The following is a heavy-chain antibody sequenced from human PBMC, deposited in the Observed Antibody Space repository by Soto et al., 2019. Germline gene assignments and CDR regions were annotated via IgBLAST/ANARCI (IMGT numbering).Heavy chain of an antibody. J-gene: IGHJ3*02. V-gene: IGHV1-18*04. Sequence: ASVKVSCKASGYTFTSYGISWVRQAPGQGLEWMGWISAYNGNTNYAQKLQGRVTMTTDTSTSTAYMELRSLRSDDTAVYYCAREILAPGFGAFDIWGQGTMVTVSS. CDR2: ISAYNGNT. CDR1: GYTFTSYG. CDR3: AREILAPGFGAFDI. D-gene: IGHD3-3*02.